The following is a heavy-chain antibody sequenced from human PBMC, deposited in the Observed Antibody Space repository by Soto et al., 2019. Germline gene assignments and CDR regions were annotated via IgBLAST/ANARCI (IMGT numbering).Heavy chain of an antibody. CDR2: IYYSGST. Sequence: ILSLTFTVCGGSVSSGCYYWSWIRQHPGKGLEGIGYIYYSGSTYYNPSLKSRVTISVDTSKNQFSLKLSSVTAADTAVYYCARDIWKDGSGSYYDYYYYGMDVWGQGTTVTVSS. CDR3: ARDIWKDGSGSYYDYYYYGMDV. CDR1: GGSVSSGCYY. J-gene: IGHJ6*02. V-gene: IGHV4-31*03. D-gene: IGHD3-10*01.